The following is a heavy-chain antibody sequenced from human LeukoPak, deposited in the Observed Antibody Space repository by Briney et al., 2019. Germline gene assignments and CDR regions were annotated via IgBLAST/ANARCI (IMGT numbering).Heavy chain of an antibody. V-gene: IGHV3-23*01. Sequence: GGSLRLPCAASGFPFSGYAMSWARQAPGKGLEWVSAISGSGGSTYYADSVKGRFTISRDNSKNTLYLQMNSLRAEDTAVYYCAKDPRDYGDYYFDYWGQGTLVTVSS. CDR1: GFPFSGYA. D-gene: IGHD4-17*01. CDR2: ISGSGGST. CDR3: AKDPRDYGDYYFDY. J-gene: IGHJ4*02.